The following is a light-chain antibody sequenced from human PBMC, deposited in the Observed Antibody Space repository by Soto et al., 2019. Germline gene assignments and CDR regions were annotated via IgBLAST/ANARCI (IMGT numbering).Light chain of an antibody. Sequence: QSALTQPASVSGSPGQSIAISCSGTNSDVGSDKYVSWFQQHPGKAPKLMIYEVSKRPSGVSDRFSGSKSGNTASLTISGLQAEDEGYYYCCSYSSSTTDVLFGGGTKVTVL. CDR3: CSYSSSTTDVL. V-gene: IGLV2-23*02. CDR1: NSDVGSDKY. J-gene: IGLJ2*01. CDR2: EVS.